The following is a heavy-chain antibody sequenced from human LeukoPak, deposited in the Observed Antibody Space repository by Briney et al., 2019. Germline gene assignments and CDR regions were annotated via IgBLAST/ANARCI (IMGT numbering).Heavy chain of an antibody. CDR3: AKPNLPYCSGGSCYGFDY. J-gene: IGHJ4*02. CDR2: ISFSGGST. CDR1: GFTFSTYA. V-gene: IGHV3-23*01. D-gene: IGHD2-15*01. Sequence: GGSLRLSCAASGFTFSTYAMTWVRQAPGKGLEWVSVISFSGGSTYYADSVKGRFTISRDNSKNTLYLQMNSLRADDTAVYYCAKPNLPYCSGGSCYGFDYWGQGALVTVSS.